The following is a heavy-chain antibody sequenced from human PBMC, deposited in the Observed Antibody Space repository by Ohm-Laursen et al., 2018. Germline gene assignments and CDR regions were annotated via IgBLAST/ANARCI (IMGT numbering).Heavy chain of an antibody. D-gene: IGHD5-24*01. CDR1: GFIFNNYA. J-gene: IGHJ4*02. V-gene: IGHV3-23*01. Sequence: GSLRLSCAASGFIFNNYAMSWVRQAPGKGLEWVSSISGNGGRTYDADSVKGRFTISRDNSKNTLYLQMNSLRADDTAVYYCANHRSATWVHKRFDYWGQGTLVTVSS. CDR3: ANHRSATWVHKRFDY. CDR2: ISGNGGRT.